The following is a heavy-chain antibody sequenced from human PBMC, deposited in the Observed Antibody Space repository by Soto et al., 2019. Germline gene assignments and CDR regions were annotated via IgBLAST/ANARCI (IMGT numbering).Heavy chain of an antibody. Sequence: PSETLSLTCTVSGGSIISHLWSWIRQPPGKGLEWIGYVSHSGSTTPNTSLKSRVTISLDTSKNQVSLQLRSVTAADTAVYYCAREGPFSGDAFDIWGRGTKVTVSS. V-gene: IGHV4-59*11. CDR2: VSHSGST. CDR3: AREGPFSGDAFDI. J-gene: IGHJ3*02. CDR1: GGSIISHL.